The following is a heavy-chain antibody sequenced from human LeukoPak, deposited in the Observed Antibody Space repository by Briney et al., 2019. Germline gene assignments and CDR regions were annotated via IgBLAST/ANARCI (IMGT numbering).Heavy chain of an antibody. CDR3: ASYLKKTLDY. J-gene: IGHJ4*02. CDR1: GFTFSDYY. Sequence: GGSLRLSCAASGFTFSDYYMSWIRQAPGKGLEWVSSISSSSSYIYYADSVKGRFTISRDNAKNSLYLQMNSLRAEDTAVYYCASYLKKTLDYWGQGTLVTVSS. D-gene: IGHD3-10*01. CDR2: ISSSSSYI. V-gene: IGHV3-11*06.